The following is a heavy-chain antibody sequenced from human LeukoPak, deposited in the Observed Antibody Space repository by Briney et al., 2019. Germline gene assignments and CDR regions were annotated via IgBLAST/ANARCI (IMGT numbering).Heavy chain of an antibody. CDR2: IYYSGST. CDR3: AATYYYDSSGYVGDY. CDR1: GGSISSYY. Sequence: SETLSLTCTVSGGSISSYYWSWIRQPPGKGLEWIGYIYYSGSTNYNPSLKSRVTISVDTSKNQFSLELSSVTAADTAVYYCAATYYYDSSGYVGDYWGQGTLVTVSS. J-gene: IGHJ4*02. D-gene: IGHD3-22*01. V-gene: IGHV4-59*08.